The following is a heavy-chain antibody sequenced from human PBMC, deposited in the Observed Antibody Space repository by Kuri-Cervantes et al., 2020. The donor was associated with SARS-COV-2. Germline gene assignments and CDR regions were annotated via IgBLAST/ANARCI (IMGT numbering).Heavy chain of an antibody. Sequence: AGSLRLSCAVSGFTFSNYAMHWVRQAPGEGLEWVAGISFDGSHKFYADSVTGRFTISRDNSQNTPFLQVDSLRAEDTAIYYCASNLNSRDGYHYPFDYWGQGTVVTVSS. CDR2: ISFDGSHK. D-gene: IGHD5-24*01. CDR3: ASNLNSRDGYHYPFDY. V-gene: IGHV3-30*04. CDR1: GFTFSNYA. J-gene: IGHJ4*02.